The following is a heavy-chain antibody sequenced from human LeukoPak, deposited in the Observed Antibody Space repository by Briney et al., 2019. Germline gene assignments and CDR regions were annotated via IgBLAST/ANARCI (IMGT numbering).Heavy chain of an antibody. CDR3: AKAGIGVVGYFDY. J-gene: IGHJ4*02. Sequence: GGSLRLPCAASGFTFSSYSMSWVRQAPGKGLEWVSAIRGSGGGTYYAVSVKGWFTISRGNSKNTLYLQMNSLRDEDTALYYCAKAGIGVVGYFDYGGQGTLVTVSS. V-gene: IGHV3-23*01. CDR1: GFTFSSYS. D-gene: IGHD6-19*01. CDR2: IRGSGGGT.